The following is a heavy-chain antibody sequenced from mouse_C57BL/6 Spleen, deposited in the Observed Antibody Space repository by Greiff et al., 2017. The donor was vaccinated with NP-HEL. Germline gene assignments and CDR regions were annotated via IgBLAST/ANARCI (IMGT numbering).Heavy chain of an antibody. CDR2: IDPSDSYT. Sequence: QVQLQQPGAELVKPGASVKLSCKASGYTFTSYWMQWVKQRPGQGLEWIGEIDPSDSYTNYNQKFKGKATLTVDTSSSTAYMQLSSLTSEDSAVYYCASGYQVMDYWGQGTSVTVSS. CDR3: ASGYQVMDY. V-gene: IGHV1-50*01. CDR1: GYTFTSYW. J-gene: IGHJ4*01. D-gene: IGHD3-2*02.